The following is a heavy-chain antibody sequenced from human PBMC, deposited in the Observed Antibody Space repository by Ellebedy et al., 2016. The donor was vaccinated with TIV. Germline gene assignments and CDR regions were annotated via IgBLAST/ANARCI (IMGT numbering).Heavy chain of an antibody. CDR1: GFTFSSYA. J-gene: IGHJ4*02. Sequence: GESLKISCAASGFTFSSYAMSWVRQAPGKGLEWVSAISGSGGSTYYADSVKGRFTISRDNSKNTLYLQMNSLRAEDTAVYYCAKDPPEREVVALFDYWGQGTLVTVSS. V-gene: IGHV3-23*01. CDR2: ISGSGGST. CDR3: AKDPPEREVVALFDY. D-gene: IGHD2-15*01.